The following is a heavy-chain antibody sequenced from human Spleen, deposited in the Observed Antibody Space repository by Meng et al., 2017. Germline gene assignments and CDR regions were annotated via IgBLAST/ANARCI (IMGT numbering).Heavy chain of an antibody. CDR3: ARDVNWNDLGYLDH. CDR2: SSYDGSTA. J-gene: IGHJ4*02. D-gene: IGHD1-20*01. Sequence: GGSLRLSCVASGFTFSSYTMHWVRQAPGKGLEWVAVSSYDGSTAYYADSVKGRFTVSRGSSKNTLNLQMNSLRAEDTAVYYCARDVNWNDLGYLDHWGQGTLVTVSS. CDR1: GFTFSSYT. V-gene: IGHV3-30*14.